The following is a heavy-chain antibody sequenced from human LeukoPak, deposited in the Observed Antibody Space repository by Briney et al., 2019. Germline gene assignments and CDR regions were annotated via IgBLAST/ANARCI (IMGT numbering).Heavy chain of an antibody. CDR1: GYSFTFYW. CDR3: AKLGAYSSSWYGFFDY. V-gene: IGHV5-51*01. Sequence: GEPLQISCKCSGYSFTFYWIGCLRQMPGKGLEWMGIIYPGDSDTRYSPSFQGQVTISADKSISTAYLHWSSLKASDTAMYYGAKLGAYSSSWYGFFDYWGQETPVTVSS. CDR2: IYPGDSDT. J-gene: IGHJ4*02. D-gene: IGHD6-13*01.